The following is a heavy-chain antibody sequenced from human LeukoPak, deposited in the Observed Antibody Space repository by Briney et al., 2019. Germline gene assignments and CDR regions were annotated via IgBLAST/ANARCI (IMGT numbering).Heavy chain of an antibody. D-gene: IGHD6-6*01. J-gene: IGHJ4*02. CDR1: GFTFDDYA. CDR2: ISWSGGSS. V-gene: IGHV3-9*03. Sequence: PGRPLRLSCAASGFTFDDYAMHWVRQVPGKGLEWVSGISWSGGSSTYADSVKGRFTISRDNAKNSLYLQMNSLRDEDMAIYYCAKAVGSSSVNPHVDYWGQGTLVTFSS. CDR3: AKAVGSSSVNPHVDY.